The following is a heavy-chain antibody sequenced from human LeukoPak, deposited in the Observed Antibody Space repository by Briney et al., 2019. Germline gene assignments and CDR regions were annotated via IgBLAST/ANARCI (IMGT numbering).Heavy chain of an antibody. V-gene: IGHV4-39*07. CDR3: ARCRGLYSSSWYLVGNWLDP. Sequence: PSETLSLTCTVSGGSISSYYWGWIRQPPGKGLEWIGSIYYSGSTYYNPSLKSRVTISIDTSKNQFSLKLSSVTAADTAVYYCARCRGLYSSSWYLVGNWLDPWGQGTLVTVSS. D-gene: IGHD6-13*01. J-gene: IGHJ5*02. CDR2: IYYSGST. CDR1: GGSISSYY.